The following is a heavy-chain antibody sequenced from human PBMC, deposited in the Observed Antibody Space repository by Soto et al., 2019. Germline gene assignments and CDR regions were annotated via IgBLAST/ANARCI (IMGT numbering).Heavy chain of an antibody. J-gene: IGHJ6*02. CDR2: IYPGDSDT. V-gene: IGHV5-51*01. Sequence: GESLKISCKGSGYSFTSYWIGWVRQMPGKGLEWMGVIYPGDSDTRYSPSFQGQVTISADKSISTAYLQWSSLKASDTAMSSCARPAVVPAAMADHHYGMDVWGQGTTVTVPS. CDR1: GYSFTSYW. D-gene: IGHD2-2*01. CDR3: ARPAVVPAAMADHHYGMDV.